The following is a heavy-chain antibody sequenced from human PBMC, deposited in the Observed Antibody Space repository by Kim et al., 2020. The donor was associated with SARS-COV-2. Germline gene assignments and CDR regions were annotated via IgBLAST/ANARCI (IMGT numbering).Heavy chain of an antibody. V-gene: IGHV4-39*01. CDR1: GGSISSSSYY. D-gene: IGHD3-10*01. CDR3: AVLLWFRELLKGEDY. CDR2: IYYSGST. Sequence: SETLSLTCTVSGGSISSSSYYWGWIRQPPGKGLEWIGSIYYSGSTYYNPSLKSRVTISVDTSKNQFSLKLSSVTAADTAVYYCAVLLWFRELLKGEDYWGQGTLVTVSS. J-gene: IGHJ4*02.